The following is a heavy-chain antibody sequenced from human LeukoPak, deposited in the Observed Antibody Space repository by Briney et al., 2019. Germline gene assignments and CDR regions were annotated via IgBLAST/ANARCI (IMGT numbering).Heavy chain of an antibody. V-gene: IGHV1-46*01. Sequence: ASVKVSCKASGYTFASYYMHWVRQAPGQGLEWMGIINPSGGSTSYAQKFQGRVTMTRDMSTSTVYMELSSLRSEDTAVYYCARDPTLRPYDSSGYYDYYYMDVWGKGTTVTVSS. CDR3: ARDPTLRPYDSSGYYDYYYMDV. J-gene: IGHJ6*03. D-gene: IGHD3-22*01. CDR2: INPSGGST. CDR1: GYTFASYY.